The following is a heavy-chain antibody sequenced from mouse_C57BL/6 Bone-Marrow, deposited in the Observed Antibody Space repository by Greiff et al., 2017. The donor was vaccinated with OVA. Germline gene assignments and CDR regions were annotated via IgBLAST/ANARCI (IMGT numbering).Heavy chain of an antibody. J-gene: IGHJ2*01. Sequence: EVKLMESGAELVKPGASVKLSCTASGFNIKDYYMHWVKQRTEQGLEWIGRIDPEDGETKYAQKFQGKATITADTSSNTAYLQLSSLTSEDTAVYYCAPDGYPLDYWGQVTTLTVSS. CDR2: IDPEDGET. CDR1: GFNIKDYY. V-gene: IGHV14-2*01. CDR3: APDGYPLDY. D-gene: IGHD2-3*01.